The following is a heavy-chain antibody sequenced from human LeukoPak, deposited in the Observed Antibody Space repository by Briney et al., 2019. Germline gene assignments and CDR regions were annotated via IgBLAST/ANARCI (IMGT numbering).Heavy chain of an antibody. V-gene: IGHV3-11*04. Sequence: AGGSLRLSCAASGFTFSDYYMSWIRQAPGKGLEWVSYISSSGSTIYYADSVKGRFTISRDNAKNSLYLQMNSLRAEDTAVYYCARESSTGWYSSSWSGVDYWGQGTLVTVSS. J-gene: IGHJ4*02. CDR3: ARESSTGWYSSSWSGVDY. CDR2: ISSSGSTI. CDR1: GFTFSDYY. D-gene: IGHD6-13*01.